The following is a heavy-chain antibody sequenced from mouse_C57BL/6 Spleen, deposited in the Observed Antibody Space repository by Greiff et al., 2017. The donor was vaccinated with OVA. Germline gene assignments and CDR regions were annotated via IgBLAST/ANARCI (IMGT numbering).Heavy chain of an antibody. CDR2: IYPRSGNT. V-gene: IGHV1-81*01. D-gene: IGHD2-5*01. Sequence: VQLQQSGAELARPGASVKLSCKASGYTFTSYGISWVKQRTGQGLEWIGEIYPRSGNTYYNEKFKGKATLTADKSSSTAYMELRSLTSEDSAVYFCARRDYSNYDYAMDYWGQGTSVTDSS. CDR3: ARRDYSNYDYAMDY. J-gene: IGHJ4*01. CDR1: GYTFTSYG.